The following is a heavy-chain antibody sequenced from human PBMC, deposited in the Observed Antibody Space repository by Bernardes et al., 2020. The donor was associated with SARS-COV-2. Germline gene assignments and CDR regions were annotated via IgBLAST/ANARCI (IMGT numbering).Heavy chain of an antibody. D-gene: IGHD6-19*01. CDR1: GFTFSSYG. V-gene: IGHV3-30*18. Sequence: GGSLRLSCAASGFTFSSYGMHWVRQAPGKGLEWVAVISYDGSNKYYADSVKGRFTISRDNSKNTLYLQMNSLRAEDTAVYYCAKDSAYSSGWYLGYWGQGTLVTVSS. CDR2: ISYDGSNK. J-gene: IGHJ4*02. CDR3: AKDSAYSSGWYLGY.